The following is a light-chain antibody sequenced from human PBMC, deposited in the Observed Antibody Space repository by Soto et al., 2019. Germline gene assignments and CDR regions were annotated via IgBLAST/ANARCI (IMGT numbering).Light chain of an antibody. CDR2: GAS. J-gene: IGKJ5*01. V-gene: IGKV3-15*01. Sequence: EVVMTQSPATLSVSPGERVTLSCRSSQSVADNLAWFQQKPGQGPRLLIYGASTRATGIPVRFSGSGSGTEFTLTISRLQSEEFAVYYCQHYNNWPPWTFGQGTRLEI. CDR1: QSVADN. CDR3: QHYNNWPPWT.